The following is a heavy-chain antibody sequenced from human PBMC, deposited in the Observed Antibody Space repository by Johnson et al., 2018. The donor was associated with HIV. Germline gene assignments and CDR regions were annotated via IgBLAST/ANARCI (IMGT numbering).Heavy chain of an antibody. D-gene: IGHD3-22*01. Sequence: PGRSLRLSCAASGFTFSSYDMPWVRQATGKGLEWVSAIGTAGDTYYPGSVKGRFTISRDNANNSLYLQMNSLRAEDTAVYYCARASSGYYSDAFDIWGQGTMVTVSS. CDR1: GFTFSSYD. J-gene: IGHJ3*02. CDR2: IGTAGDT. V-gene: IGHV3-13*01. CDR3: ARASSGYYSDAFDI.